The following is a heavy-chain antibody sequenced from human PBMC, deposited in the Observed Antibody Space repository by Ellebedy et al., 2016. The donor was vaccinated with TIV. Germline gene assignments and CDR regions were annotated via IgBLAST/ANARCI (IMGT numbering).Heavy chain of an antibody. CDR1: GFAFSNYA. D-gene: IGHD2-15*01. V-gene: IGHV3-30*04. CDR3: AREGYSSGSIGDLDY. J-gene: IGHJ4*02. CDR2: ISYDGSQT. Sequence: GESLKISCAASGFAFSNYAIQWVRQAPGKGLDWVAVISYDGSQTYSADSVKGRFTISRDNSKNTLYLQMNSLRAEDTAVYYCAREGYSSGSIGDLDYWGQGTLVTVSS.